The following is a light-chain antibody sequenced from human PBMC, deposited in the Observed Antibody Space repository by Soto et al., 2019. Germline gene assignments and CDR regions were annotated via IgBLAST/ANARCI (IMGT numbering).Light chain of an antibody. V-gene: IGKV3-11*01. CDR3: QQRSTLYT. CDR2: DAS. Sequence: EIVLTQSPATLSLSPGERATLSCRASQSVSSYLAWYQQKPGLAPRLLIYDASNRATGIPARFSGSGSGTDFTLTISSLEPEDFAVYYCQQRSTLYTFGQGTKLEIK. CDR1: QSVSSY. J-gene: IGKJ2*01.